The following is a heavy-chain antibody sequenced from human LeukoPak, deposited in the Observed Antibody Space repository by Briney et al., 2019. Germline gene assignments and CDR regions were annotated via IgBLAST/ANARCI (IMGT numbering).Heavy chain of an antibody. V-gene: IGHV3-30-3*01. CDR3: ARGNYDSSGYYYSAFDY. J-gene: IGHJ4*02. D-gene: IGHD3-22*01. Sequence: GRSLRLSCAASGFTFSSYAMHWVRQAPGKGLEWAAVISYDGSNKYYADSVKGRFTTSRDNSKNTLYLQMNSLRAEDTAVYYCARGNYDSSGYYYSAFDYWGQGTLVTVSS. CDR1: GFTFSSYA. CDR2: ISYDGSNK.